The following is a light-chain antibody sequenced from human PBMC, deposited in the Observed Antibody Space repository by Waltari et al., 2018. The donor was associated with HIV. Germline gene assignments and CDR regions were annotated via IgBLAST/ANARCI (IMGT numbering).Light chain of an antibody. CDR3: QQYNNWPPWT. V-gene: IGKV3-15*01. J-gene: IGKJ1*01. CDR1: QSLSRN. Sequence: EIVMTQSPATLSVSPGERATLSCRPSQSLSRNLAWYQQRLGQAPRLLIYDASIRATGIPARFSGSGSGTEFTLNISSLQSEDFAVYYCQQYNNWPPWTFGQGTKVEIE. CDR2: DAS.